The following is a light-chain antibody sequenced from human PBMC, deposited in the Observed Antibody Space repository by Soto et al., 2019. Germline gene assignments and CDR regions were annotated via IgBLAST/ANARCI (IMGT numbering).Light chain of an antibody. J-gene: IGLJ1*01. Sequence: QSALTQPPSASGSPGQSVTISCTGTSSDVGGYNFVSWYQHHPGKAPKLIIYEVTKRPSGVPDRFSGSKSGNTASLTVSGLQAEDEVVYYCSSYAGSNNYVFGTGTKLTVL. CDR1: SSDVGGYNF. CDR3: SSYAGSNNYV. V-gene: IGLV2-8*01. CDR2: EVT.